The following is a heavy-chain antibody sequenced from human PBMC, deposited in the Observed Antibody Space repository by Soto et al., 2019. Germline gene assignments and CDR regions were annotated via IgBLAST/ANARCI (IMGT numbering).Heavy chain of an antibody. CDR3: ARDRRLTL. D-gene: IGHD6-25*01. CDR1: GFTFSSYS. Sequence: GGSLRLSCAASGFTFSSYSMNWVRQAPGKGLEWVAVIWYDGSEKYYVDSVKGRFTISRDNAKNSLYLQMNSLRAEDTAVYFCARDRRLTLWGQGTLVTVSS. J-gene: IGHJ4*02. V-gene: IGHV3-33*08. CDR2: IWYDGSEK.